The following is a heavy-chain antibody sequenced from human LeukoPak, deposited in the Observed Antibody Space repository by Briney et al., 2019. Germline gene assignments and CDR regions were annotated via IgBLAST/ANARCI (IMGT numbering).Heavy chain of an antibody. D-gene: IGHD1-14*01. Sequence: PSETLSLTCAVYGGSFSGYYWSWIRQPPGKGLEWIGEINHSGSTNYNPSLKSRVTISVDTSKNQFSLQLNSVTPEDTAVYYCARDSAGTADWRGAFDIWGQGTMVTVSS. J-gene: IGHJ3*02. CDR2: INHSGST. CDR3: ARDSAGTADWRGAFDI. V-gene: IGHV4-34*01. CDR1: GGSFSGYY.